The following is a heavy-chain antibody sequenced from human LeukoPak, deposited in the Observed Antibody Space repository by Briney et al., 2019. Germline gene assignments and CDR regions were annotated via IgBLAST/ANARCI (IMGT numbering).Heavy chain of an antibody. CDR2: INPSGGST. Sequence: ASVKVSCKASGYTFTSYYMHWVRQAPGQGLEWMGIINPSGGSTSYAQKFQGRVIMTRDTSTSTVYMELSSLRSEDTAVYYCARERIAAAGTIYYYGMDVWGQGTTVTVSS. D-gene: IGHD6-13*01. V-gene: IGHV1-46*01. CDR1: GYTFTSYY. J-gene: IGHJ6*02. CDR3: ARERIAAAGTIYYYGMDV.